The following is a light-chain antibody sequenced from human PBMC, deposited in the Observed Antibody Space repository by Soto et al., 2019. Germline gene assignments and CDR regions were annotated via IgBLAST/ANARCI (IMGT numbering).Light chain of an antibody. CDR1: QSVKNY. V-gene: IGKV3D-15*01. CDR3: QEYNAWPPGT. CDR2: DAS. J-gene: IGKJ1*01. Sequence: TQSPATLSVSSGEGITLSCRASQSVKNYLAWYQHKPGQSPRLLFYDASIRATGVPARFSAGGSWTEFTLVISSLQSEDAAVYYCQEYNAWPPGTFGQGTKVEIK.